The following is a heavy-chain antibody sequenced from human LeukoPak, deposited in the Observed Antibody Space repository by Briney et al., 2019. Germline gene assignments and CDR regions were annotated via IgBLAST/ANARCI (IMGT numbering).Heavy chain of an antibody. CDR1: GFTFSNYA. Sequence: GKSLRLSCAASGFTFSNYAMHWVRPAPGKGLEWVSLISSGGTYEYYADSVKGRFTISRDNSKNTLYLQLNSLRAEDTAVYYCARDSTYYYDSGSSGPHYFDNWGQGTLVTVSS. V-gene: IGHV3-30*01. CDR2: ISSGGTYE. CDR3: ARDSTYYYDSGSSGPHYFDN. J-gene: IGHJ4*02. D-gene: IGHD3-10*01.